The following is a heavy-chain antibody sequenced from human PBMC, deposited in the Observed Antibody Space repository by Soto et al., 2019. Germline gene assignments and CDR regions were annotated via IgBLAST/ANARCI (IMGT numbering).Heavy chain of an antibody. CDR2: IRSKAYGGTT. Sequence: GGSLRLSCVASGFTFGDYTMSWFRQAPGGGLEWVSFIRSKAYGGTTEYAASVKGRFTISRDDSKNTLYLQMNSLRAEDTAVYYCARDLTAMATSYYYSGMDVWGQGTTVTVSS. D-gene: IGHD5-18*01. J-gene: IGHJ6*02. CDR3: ARDLTAMATSYYYSGMDV. V-gene: IGHV3-49*03. CDR1: GFTFGDYT.